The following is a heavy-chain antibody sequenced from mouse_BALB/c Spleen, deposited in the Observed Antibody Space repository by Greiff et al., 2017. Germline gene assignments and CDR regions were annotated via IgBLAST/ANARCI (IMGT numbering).Heavy chain of an antibody. CDR2: IYPYNGGT. D-gene: IGHD2-2*01. CDR1: GYTFTDYN. Sequence: EVKLQESGPELVKPGASVKISCKASGYTFTDYNMHWVKQSHGKSLEWIGYIYPYNGGTGYNQKFKSKATLTVDNSSSTAYMELRSLTSEDSAVYYCARGTSLYGSNWGQGTTLTVSS. V-gene: IGHV1S29*02. CDR3: ARGTSLYGSN. J-gene: IGHJ2*01.